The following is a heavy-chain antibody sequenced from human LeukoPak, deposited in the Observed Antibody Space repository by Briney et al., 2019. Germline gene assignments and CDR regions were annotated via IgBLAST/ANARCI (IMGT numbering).Heavy chain of an antibody. CDR3: ARGYCSGGSCYSYYYYNYMDV. CDR1: GGSISSSSYY. CDR2: IHYSGST. D-gene: IGHD2-15*01. V-gene: IGHV4-39*07. J-gene: IGHJ6*03. Sequence: PSETLSLTCTVSGGSISSSSYYWGWIRQPPGKGLEWIGSIHYSGSTNCNPSLKSRVTISVDTSKNQFSLKLSSVTAADTAVYYCARGYCSGGSCYSYYYYNYMDVWGKGTTVTVSS.